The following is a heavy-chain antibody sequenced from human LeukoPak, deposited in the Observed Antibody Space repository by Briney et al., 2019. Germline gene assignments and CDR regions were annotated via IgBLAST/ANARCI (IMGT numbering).Heavy chain of an antibody. CDR1: GFTFSSYG. CDR3: ANERLAVAAPLNY. CDR2: ISYDGSNK. J-gene: IGHJ4*02. Sequence: GGSLRLSCAVSGFTFSSYGMHWVRQAPGKGLEWVAVISYDGSNKYYADSVKGRFTISRDNSKNTLYLQMNSLRAEDTAVYYCANERLAVAAPLNYWGQGTLVTVSS. V-gene: IGHV3-30*18. D-gene: IGHD6-19*01.